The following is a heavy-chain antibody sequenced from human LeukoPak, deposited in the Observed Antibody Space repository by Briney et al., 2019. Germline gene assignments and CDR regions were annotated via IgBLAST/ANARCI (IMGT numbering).Heavy chain of an antibody. J-gene: IGHJ4*02. CDR2: IDRDGSRI. CDR3: VRGNDYGGPHY. Sequence: GGSLRLSCAVSGFTFCIYWMHCVRQAPGEGLVWVSLIDRDGSRINYADSVKGRFTISRDNGKNTLFLQMHSLRAEDAAVYYCVRGNDYGGPHYWGQGTLVTVSS. D-gene: IGHD4-23*01. V-gene: IGHV3-74*01. CDR1: GFTFCIYW.